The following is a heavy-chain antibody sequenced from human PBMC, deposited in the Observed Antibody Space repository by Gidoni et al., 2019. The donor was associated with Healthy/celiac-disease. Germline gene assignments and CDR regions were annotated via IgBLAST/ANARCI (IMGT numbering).Heavy chain of an antibody. CDR2: INSDGSST. CDR3: ARVLLVVPAAIGWGYFDY. D-gene: IGHD2-2*01. J-gene: IGHJ4*02. Sequence: EVQLVESGGGLVQPGGSLRLSCAASGFTFSSYWMHWVRQAPGKGLVWVSRINSDGSSTSYADSVKGRFTISRDNAKNTLYLQMNSLRAEDTAVYYCARVLLVVPAAIGWGYFDYWGQGTLVTVSS. V-gene: IGHV3-74*01. CDR1: GFTFSSYW.